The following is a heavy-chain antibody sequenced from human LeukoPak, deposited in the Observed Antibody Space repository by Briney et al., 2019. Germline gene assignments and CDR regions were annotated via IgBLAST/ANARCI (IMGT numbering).Heavy chain of an antibody. V-gene: IGHV4-39*07. CDR1: GGSISSSSYY. D-gene: IGHD2-2*01. CDR2: IYYSGST. J-gene: IGHJ4*02. CDR3: AREGYCSSTSCPVD. Sequence: SETLSLTCTVSGGSISSSSYYWGWIRQPPGKGLEWIGSIYYSGSTYYNPSLKSRVTISVDTSKNQFSLKLSSVTAADTAVYYCAREGYCSSTSCPVDWGQGTLVTVSS.